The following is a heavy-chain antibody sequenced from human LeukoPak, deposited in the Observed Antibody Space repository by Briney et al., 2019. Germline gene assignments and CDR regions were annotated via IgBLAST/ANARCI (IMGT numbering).Heavy chain of an antibody. V-gene: IGHV1-2*02. D-gene: IGHD6-19*01. CDR3: ARLTVAGNFFDY. Sequence: ASVKVSCKASGYTFTGYYMHWERQAPGQGLEWMGWINPNSGGTNYAQKFQGRVTMTRDTSISTAYMELSRLRSGDTAVYYCARLTVAGNFFDYWGQGTLVTVSS. CDR1: GYTFTGYY. J-gene: IGHJ4*02. CDR2: INPNSGGT.